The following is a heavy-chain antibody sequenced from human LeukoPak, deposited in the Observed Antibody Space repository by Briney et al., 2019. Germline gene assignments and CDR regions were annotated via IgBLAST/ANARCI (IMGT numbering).Heavy chain of an antibody. CDR2: MNSNSGNT. Sequence: ASVKVSCKASGYTFTSYDINWVRQATGQGLEWMGWMNSNSGNTGYAQKFQGRVTMTRNTSISTAYMELSSLRSEDTAVYYCTRGPQDYGGNWATDDYWGQGTLVTVSS. J-gene: IGHJ4*02. V-gene: IGHV1-8*01. CDR3: TRGPQDYGGNWATDDY. D-gene: IGHD4-23*01. CDR1: GYTFTSYD.